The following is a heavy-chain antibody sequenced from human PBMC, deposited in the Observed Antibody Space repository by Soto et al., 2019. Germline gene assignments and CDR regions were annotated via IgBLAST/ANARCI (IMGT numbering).Heavy chain of an antibody. V-gene: IGHV3-30*03. CDR1: GFRFSSFA. Sequence: HPGGSLRLSCVASGFRFSSFAMHWVRQAPGKGLEWVAVLKSDGFTRDYVDSVKGRFTISRDNSRNTVYLQMNSLRAEDTAVYYCARGYDFWSGYYYPYGMDVWGQGTTVTVSS. CDR3: ARGYDFWSGYYYPYGMDV. D-gene: IGHD3-3*01. J-gene: IGHJ6*02. CDR2: LKSDGFTR.